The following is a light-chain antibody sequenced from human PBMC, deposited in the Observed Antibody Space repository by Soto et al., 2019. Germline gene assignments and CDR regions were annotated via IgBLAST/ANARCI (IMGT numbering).Light chain of an antibody. CDR3: HQYDTSPIT. V-gene: IGKV3-20*01. CDR1: QSVSSSY. J-gene: IGKJ5*01. Sequence: EIVLTQSPGTLSLSPGERATLSYRASQSVSSSYLAWYQQKPGQAPRLLIYGASSRATGIPDRFSGSGSGTDFTLTISRLEPEDFAVYYCHQYDTSPITFGQGTRLEIK. CDR2: GAS.